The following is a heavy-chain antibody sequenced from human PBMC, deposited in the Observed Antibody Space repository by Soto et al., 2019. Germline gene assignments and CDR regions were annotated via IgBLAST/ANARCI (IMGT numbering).Heavy chain of an antibody. CDR2: ISSSGSTI. J-gene: IGHJ4*02. Sequence: GGSLRLSCAASGFTFSIYEMKWVRQAPGKGLEWVSYISSSGSTIYYADSVKGRFTISRDNAKNSLYLQMNSLRAEDTAVYYCARDRDYYDSSGYCDYWGQGTLVTVSS. CDR1: GFTFSIYE. CDR3: ARDRDYYDSSGYCDY. V-gene: IGHV3-48*03. D-gene: IGHD3-22*01.